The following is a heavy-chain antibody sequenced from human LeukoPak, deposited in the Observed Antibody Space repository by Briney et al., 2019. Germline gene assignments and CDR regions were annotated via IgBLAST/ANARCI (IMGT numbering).Heavy chain of an antibody. Sequence: GASVKVSCKASGGTFSNYAITWVRQAPGQGPEWMGWISAYNGNTNYAQKLQGRVTMTTDTSTSTAYMELRSLRSDDTAVYYCARDTEGVSSTKGAFDIWGQGTMVTVSS. D-gene: IGHD2-2*01. CDR1: GGTFSNYA. V-gene: IGHV1-18*01. CDR2: ISAYNGNT. J-gene: IGHJ3*02. CDR3: ARDTEGVSSTKGAFDI.